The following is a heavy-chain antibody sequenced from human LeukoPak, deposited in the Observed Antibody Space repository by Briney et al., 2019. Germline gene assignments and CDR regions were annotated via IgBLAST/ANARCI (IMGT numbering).Heavy chain of an antibody. Sequence: GGSLRLSCAASGFTFSSYGMHWVRQAPGKGLEWVAFIRYDGSNKYYADSVKGRFTISRDNSKNTLYLQMNSLRAEDTAVYYCARESAGYSSSWYDYWGQGTLVTVSS. V-gene: IGHV3-30*02. CDR1: GFTFSSYG. J-gene: IGHJ4*02. CDR2: IRYDGSNK. CDR3: ARESAGYSSSWYDY. D-gene: IGHD6-13*01.